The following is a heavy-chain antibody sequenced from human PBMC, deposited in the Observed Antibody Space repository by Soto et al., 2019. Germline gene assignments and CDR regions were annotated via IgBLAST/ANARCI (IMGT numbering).Heavy chain of an antibody. CDR1: GFAFSTYW. J-gene: IGHJ4*02. CDR2: IKPDGSEK. CDR3: GVRDADY. Sequence: EVQLVESGGGLAQPGGSLRLSCAASGFAFSTYWMTWVRQAPGKGLEWVANIKPDGSEKYFVDSVKGRFTISRDNAKTSLYLQMDSVRAEGTAVYYCGVRDADYWGQGTLVTVSS. V-gene: IGHV3-7*01.